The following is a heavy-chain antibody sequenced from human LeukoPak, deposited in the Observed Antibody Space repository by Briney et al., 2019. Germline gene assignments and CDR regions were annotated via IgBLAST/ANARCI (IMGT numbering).Heavy chain of an antibody. V-gene: IGHV1-2*02. CDR1: GYTFTDYY. Sequence: GASVKVSCKASGYTFTDYYMHWVRQAPGRRLEWMGWINPNSGGTKYAQKFQGRVTMTRDTSLSTVYMELSRLSSDDTSVYYCARDLGEQGWFDPWGQGTLVTVSS. J-gene: IGHJ5*02. CDR2: INPNSGGT. D-gene: IGHD3-16*01. CDR3: ARDLGEQGWFDP.